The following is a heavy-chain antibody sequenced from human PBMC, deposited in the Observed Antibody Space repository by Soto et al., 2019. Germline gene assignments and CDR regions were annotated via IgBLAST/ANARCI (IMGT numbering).Heavy chain of an antibody. CDR3: ARTGNTGYYFYYMDV. J-gene: IGHJ6*03. D-gene: IGHD1-7*01. V-gene: IGHV4-39*01. CDR2: MYYSGSG. CDR1: GGAVSSNYY. Sequence: QLQLQESGPGLVKPSETLSLTCSVSGGAVSSNYYWVWIRQPPGKGLGWIGSMYYSGSGYYNPSLKSRVTISVDTSKNQFSLRLSSVTAADTAMYFCARTGNTGYYFYYMDVWGRGTTVTVSS.